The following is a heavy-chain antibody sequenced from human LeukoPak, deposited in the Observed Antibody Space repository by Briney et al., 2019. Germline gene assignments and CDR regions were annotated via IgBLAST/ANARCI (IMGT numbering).Heavy chain of an antibody. V-gene: IGHV4-59*01. Sequence: SETLSLTCTVSGGSISGYYWSWIRQPPGKGLEWVGYMHSSGDTKYNPSLKSRVTISVDTSNNHLSLNLNSVTAADTAAYYCARAPPSRDVDYWGQGTLVTVSS. CDR3: ARAPPSRDVDY. J-gene: IGHJ4*02. CDR1: GGSISGYY. D-gene: IGHD5-24*01. CDR2: MHSSGDT.